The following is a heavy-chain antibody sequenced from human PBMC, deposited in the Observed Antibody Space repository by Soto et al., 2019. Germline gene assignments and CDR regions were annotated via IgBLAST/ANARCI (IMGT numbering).Heavy chain of an antibody. D-gene: IGHD3-9*01. Sequence: QVQLQQWGAGLLKPSETLSLTCAVYGGSFSGYYWSWIRQPPGKGLEWIGEINHSGSTNYNPSLKSRVTISVDTSTNQFSLKLSSVTAADTPVYYCERGRRAYYDILTGYYKGGWFDPWGQGTLVTVSS. CDR3: ERGRRAYYDILTGYYKGGWFDP. J-gene: IGHJ5*02. V-gene: IGHV4-34*01. CDR1: GGSFSGYY. CDR2: INHSGST.